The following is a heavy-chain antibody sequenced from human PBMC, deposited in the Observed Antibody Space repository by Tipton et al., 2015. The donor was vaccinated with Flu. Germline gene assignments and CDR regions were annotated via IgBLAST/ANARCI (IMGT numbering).Heavy chain of an antibody. J-gene: IGHJ6*01. CDR2: IDHSGTT. Sequence: LRLSCVVHGGSFSGYYWSWIRRSPGKGLEWIGEIDHSGTTNYSPSLKSRVTISRDTSKIQFSLNMGSVTAADTAVYYCAKVVTNNCGSSYCRLGFYGMDVWGQGTTVIVSS. D-gene: IGHD2-2*01. CDR3: AKVVTNNCGSSYCRLGFYGMDV. V-gene: IGHV4-34*01. CDR1: GGSFSGYY.